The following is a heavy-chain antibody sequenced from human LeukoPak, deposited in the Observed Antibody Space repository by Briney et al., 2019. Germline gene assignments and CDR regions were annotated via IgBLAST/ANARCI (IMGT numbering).Heavy chain of an antibody. CDR1: GGTFSSYA. CDR2: IIPIFGTA. CDR3: ARTVYYCSSTSCYSHRDWFDP. D-gene: IGHD2-2*02. J-gene: IGHJ5*02. Sequence: GASVKVSCKASGGTFSSYAISWVRQAPGQGLEWMGGIIPIFGTANYAQKFQGRVTITADESTSTAYMELSSLRSEDTAVYYCARTVYYCSSTSCYSHRDWFDPWGQGTLVTVSS. V-gene: IGHV1-69*13.